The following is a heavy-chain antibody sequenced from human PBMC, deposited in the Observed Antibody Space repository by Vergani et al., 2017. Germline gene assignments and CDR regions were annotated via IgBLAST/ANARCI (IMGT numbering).Heavy chain of an antibody. J-gene: IGHJ5*02. CDR3: TTGYLDWLLLDWFDP. CDR1: GFSSITLT. V-gene: IGHV3-15*01. CDR2: MKSKTDGGTT. Sequence: VQLAESGGGRVQPGRSLRLSFPASGFSSITLTIPWSPRPPGKGLEWVGRMKSKTDGGTTDYDAPVKGRLTISRDDSKNTLYLQMNSLKTEDTAVYYCTTGYLDWLLLDWFDPWGQGTLVTVSS. D-gene: IGHD3-9*01.